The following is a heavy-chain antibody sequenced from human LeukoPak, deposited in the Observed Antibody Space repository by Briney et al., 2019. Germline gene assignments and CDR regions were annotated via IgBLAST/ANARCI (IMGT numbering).Heavy chain of an antibody. Sequence: GESLRISCKGSGXYFTSYWISWVRQMPGKGLQWMWRIDPSDSYTNYSPSFQGHVTISADKSINTAYLQWSSLKASDTAIYYCARMGTSGYFSHFDYWGQGTLVTVSS. V-gene: IGHV5-10-1*01. CDR1: GXYFTSYW. CDR2: IDPSDSYT. J-gene: IGHJ4*02. D-gene: IGHD3-22*01. CDR3: ARMGTSGYFSHFDY.